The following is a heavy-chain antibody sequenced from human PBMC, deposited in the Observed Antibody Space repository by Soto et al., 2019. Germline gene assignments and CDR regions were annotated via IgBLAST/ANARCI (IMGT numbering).Heavy chain of an antibody. CDR1: GFTFTSYA. Sequence: EVQLLESGGGLVQPGGSLRLSCAASGFTFTSYAMSWVRQAPGKGLEWVSGISGSGGITHYTVSVKGRFTISRDNSKNTLSLQMTSLRVEDTAVYYCAKGSVVTGYGSVDLWGRGTLVSVSS. J-gene: IGHJ2*01. CDR3: AKGSVVTGYGSVDL. V-gene: IGHV3-23*01. D-gene: IGHD3-22*01. CDR2: ISGSGGIT.